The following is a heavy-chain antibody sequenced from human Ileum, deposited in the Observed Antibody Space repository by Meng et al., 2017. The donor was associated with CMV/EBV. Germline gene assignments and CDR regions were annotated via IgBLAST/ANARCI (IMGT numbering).Heavy chain of an antibody. CDR3: AKDFPGEYYS. D-gene: IGHD2/OR15-2a*01. CDR2: IYGGSFKI. Sequence: ESRKISGAASGFTFSNYAMSWVRQAPGKGLEWVSVIYGGSFKIDYAESVKGRFTISRDESKNTLYLQMNSLRAEDTAVYYCAKDFPGEYYSWGQGTLVTVSS. V-gene: IGHV3-23*03. J-gene: IGHJ5*02. CDR1: GFTFSNYA.